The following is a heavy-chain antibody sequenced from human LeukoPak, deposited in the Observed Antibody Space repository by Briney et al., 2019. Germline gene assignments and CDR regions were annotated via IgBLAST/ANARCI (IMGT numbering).Heavy chain of an antibody. V-gene: IGHV1-2*02. Sequence: ASVKVSCKASGYTFTGYYMHWVRQAPGQGPEWMGWINPNSGGTIYAQKLQGRVTMTTDTSTTTAYMELRSLRSDDTAVYYCARDKDPMIPXQFLADWGQGTLVTVSS. CDR3: ARDKDPMIPXQFLAD. CDR1: GYTFTGYY. CDR2: INPNSGGT. D-gene: IGHD3-16*01. J-gene: IGHJ4*02.